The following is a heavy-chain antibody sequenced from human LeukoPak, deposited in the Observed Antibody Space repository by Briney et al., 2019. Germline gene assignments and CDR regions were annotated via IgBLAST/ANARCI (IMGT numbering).Heavy chain of an antibody. CDR1: GFTFSSYE. D-gene: IGHD3-10*01. CDR2: ISSTSSTI. J-gene: IGHJ4*02. CDR3: ARGSKMYYYGSGSPPFDY. V-gene: IGHV3-48*01. Sequence: GGSLRLSCAASGFTFSSYEMNWVRQAPGKGLEWVSYISSTSSTIYYADSVKGRFTISRDNAKNSLYLQMNSLRAEDTAVYYCARGSKMYYYGSGSPPFDYWGQGTLVTVSS.